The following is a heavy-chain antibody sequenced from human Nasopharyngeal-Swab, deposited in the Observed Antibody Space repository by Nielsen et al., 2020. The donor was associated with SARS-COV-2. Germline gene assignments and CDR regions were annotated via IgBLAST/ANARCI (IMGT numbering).Heavy chain of an antibody. V-gene: IGHV3-21*01. J-gene: IGHJ6*02. CDR1: AFTFSSYN. CDR2: ISRSSGYI. Sequence: GGSLRLSCTASAFTFSSYNINWVRQAPGKGLEWVSSISRSSGYIYYADSVKGRFTISRDTAKNSLSLQMNSLRAEDTAVYYCARGIWDLREDYYYGMDVWGQGTTVTVSS. D-gene: IGHD1-26*01. CDR3: ARGIWDLREDYYYGMDV.